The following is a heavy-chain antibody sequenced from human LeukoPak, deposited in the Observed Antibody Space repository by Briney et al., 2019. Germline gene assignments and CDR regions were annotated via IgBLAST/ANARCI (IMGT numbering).Heavy chain of an antibody. Sequence: SETLSLTCAVYGGSFSGYYWSWIRQPPGKGLEWTGEINHSGSTNYNPSLKSRVTISVDTSKNQFSLKLSSVTAADTAVYYCARVKADTAMVRRPNYYYYGMDVWGQGTTVTVSS. J-gene: IGHJ6*02. CDR2: INHSGST. CDR3: ARVKADTAMVRRPNYYYYGMDV. V-gene: IGHV4-34*01. D-gene: IGHD5-18*01. CDR1: GGSFSGYY.